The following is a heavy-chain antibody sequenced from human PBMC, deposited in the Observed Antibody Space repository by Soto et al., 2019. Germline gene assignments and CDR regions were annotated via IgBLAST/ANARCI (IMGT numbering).Heavy chain of an antibody. CDR1: GGSISSYY. D-gene: IGHD5-12*01. CDR3: ARGSGYPSSLYY. Sequence: QVQLQESGPGLGKPSETLSLTCTVSGGSISSYYWSWIRQPPGKGLEWIGYIYYSGSTNYNPPLKSRVTISVDTSKNQFSLQLSSVTAADTAVYYCARGSGYPSSLYYWGQGTLVTVSS. J-gene: IGHJ4*02. CDR2: IYYSGST. V-gene: IGHV4-59*01.